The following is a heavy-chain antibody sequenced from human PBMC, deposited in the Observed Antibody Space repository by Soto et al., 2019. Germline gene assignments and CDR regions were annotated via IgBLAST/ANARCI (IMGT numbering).Heavy chain of an antibody. J-gene: IGHJ4*02. D-gene: IGHD4-17*01. CDR3: ARDPAFYGNYFDF. CDR2: ISSGSSYI. V-gene: IGHV3-21*01. CDR1: GFTFSGFT. Sequence: EVQLVESGGGLVKPGGSLRLSCAASGFTFSGFTLNWVRQAPGKGLEWVSSISSGSSYIYYGDSLKGRFTVSRDNAKNSVYLQMNSLRAEDTAVYYCARDPAFYGNYFDFWGQGVLVTVSS.